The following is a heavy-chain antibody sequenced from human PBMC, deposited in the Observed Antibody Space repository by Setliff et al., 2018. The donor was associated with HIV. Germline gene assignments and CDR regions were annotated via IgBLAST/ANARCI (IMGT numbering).Heavy chain of an antibody. CDR1: RRTFNSHT. CDR2: IIPILGVA. CDR3: VRGVQSPPHYSYSYMDV. Sequence: ASVKVSCKASRRTFNSHTINWVRQAPGQGLYWRGRIIPILGVANYAQRFQGKVTITADKSTGTAYMELTSLRFDDTAMYYCVRGVQSPPHYSYSYMDVWGEGTMVTVSS. J-gene: IGHJ6*03. V-gene: IGHV1-69*02. D-gene: IGHD3-3*01.